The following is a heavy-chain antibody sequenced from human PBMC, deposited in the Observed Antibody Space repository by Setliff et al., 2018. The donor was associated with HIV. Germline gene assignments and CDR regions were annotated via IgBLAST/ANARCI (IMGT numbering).Heavy chain of an antibody. Sequence: PSETLSLTCTVSGGSIGSGSHYWSWIRQPAGKGLEWIGHIYTTGSTNYNPSLKSRVTISADTSNNQFSLRLTSMTAADTAVYYCARGNYYNMWADPFDYWGQGTLVTVSS. CDR1: GGSIGSGSHY. CDR3: ARGNYYNMWADPFDY. CDR2: IYTTGST. D-gene: IGHD3-10*01. V-gene: IGHV4-61*09. J-gene: IGHJ4*02.